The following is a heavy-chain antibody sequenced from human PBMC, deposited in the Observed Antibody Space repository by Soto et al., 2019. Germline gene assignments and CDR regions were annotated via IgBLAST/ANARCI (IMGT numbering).Heavy chain of an antibody. CDR3: AKDTGPN. CDR1: GFTLDNYA. J-gene: IGHJ4*02. V-gene: IGHV3-9*01. CDR2: ISWNSNTI. Sequence: SLRLSCAASGFTLDNYAMHWVRQAPGKGLEWVSGISWNSNTIAYADSVKGRFTISRDNAKNSLYLQMNSLRAEDTAFYYCAKDTGPNWGQGTQVTVSS.